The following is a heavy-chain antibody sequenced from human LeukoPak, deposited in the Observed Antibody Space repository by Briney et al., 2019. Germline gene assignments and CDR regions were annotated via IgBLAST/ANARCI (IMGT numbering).Heavy chain of an antibody. D-gene: IGHD3-3*01. Sequence: SVKVSCKASGGTFSSYAISWVRQAPGQGLEWMGGIIPIFGTANYAQKFQGRVTITADESTSTAYMELSSLRSEDTAVYYCARITYDFWSGYYMPDDPWGQGTLVTVSS. J-gene: IGHJ5*02. CDR1: GGTFSSYA. V-gene: IGHV1-69*13. CDR2: IIPIFGTA. CDR3: ARITYDFWSGYYMPDDP.